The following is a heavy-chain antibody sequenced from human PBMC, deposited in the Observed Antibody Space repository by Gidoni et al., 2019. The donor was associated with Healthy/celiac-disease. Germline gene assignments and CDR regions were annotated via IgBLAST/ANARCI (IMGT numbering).Heavy chain of an antibody. D-gene: IGHD2-15*01. Sequence: EVQLVESGGGLVQPGGSLRLSCAASGFPFSSYAMSWVRQAPGKGLEWVSAISGSGGSTYYADSVKGRFTISRDNSKNTLYLQMNSLRAEDTAVYYCAKSLPDIVVVVAAKIEFDYWGQGTLVTVSS. V-gene: IGHV3-23*04. CDR1: GFPFSSYA. CDR2: ISGSGGST. CDR3: AKSLPDIVVVVAAKIEFDY. J-gene: IGHJ4*02.